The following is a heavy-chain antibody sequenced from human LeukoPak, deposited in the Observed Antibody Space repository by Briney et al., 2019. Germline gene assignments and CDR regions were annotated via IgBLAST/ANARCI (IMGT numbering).Heavy chain of an antibody. V-gene: IGHV1-2*02. CDR2: INPNNGGT. CDR1: GYTFTSYY. Sequence: ASVKVSCKASGYTFTSYYMHWVRQAPGQGLEWMGWINPNNGGTNYAQKFQGRVTMTRDTSISTAYMELSRLRSDDTAVYYCARGLSGPYYYYYMDVWGKGTTVTVSS. D-gene: IGHD2-15*01. J-gene: IGHJ6*03. CDR3: ARGLSGPYYYYYMDV.